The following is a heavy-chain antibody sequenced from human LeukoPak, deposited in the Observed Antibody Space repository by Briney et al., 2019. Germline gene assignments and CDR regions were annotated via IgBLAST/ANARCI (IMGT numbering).Heavy chain of an antibody. J-gene: IGHJ6*02. CDR2: INGGSYTI. CDR1: GFTFSAYS. Sequence: GGSLRLSCAASGFTFSAYSMNWVRQAPGKGLEGVSYINGGSYTIYYADSVKGRFTISRDNAKNSLSLQMNSLRDEDTAVYYCARELGYYGSGSYSPSYYYYGMDVWGQGTTVTVSS. CDR3: ARELGYYGSGSYSPSYYYYGMDV. V-gene: IGHV3-48*02. D-gene: IGHD3-10*01.